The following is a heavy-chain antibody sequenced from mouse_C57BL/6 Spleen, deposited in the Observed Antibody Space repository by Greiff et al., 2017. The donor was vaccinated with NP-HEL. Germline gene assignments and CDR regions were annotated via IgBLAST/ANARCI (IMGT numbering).Heavy chain of an antibody. D-gene: IGHD1-1*01. J-gene: IGHJ2*01. CDR3: ARIPTVAYYFDY. CDR2: IDPSDSYT. CDR1: GYTFTSYW. V-gene: IGHV1-50*01. Sequence: QVQLQQPGAELVKPGASVKLSCKASGYTFTSYWMQWVKQRPGQGLEWIGEIDPSDSYTNYNQKFKGKATVTVDTSSSTAYMQLSSLTSEDSAVYYCARIPTVAYYFDYWGQGTTLTVSS.